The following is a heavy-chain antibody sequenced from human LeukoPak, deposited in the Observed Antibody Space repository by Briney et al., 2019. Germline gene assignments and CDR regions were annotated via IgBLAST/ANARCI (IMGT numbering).Heavy chain of an antibody. CDR3: AKVIRSSGWYVDS. CDR1: GFTFSSYA. D-gene: IGHD6-19*01. CDR2: ISYDGSNK. Sequence: GRSLRLSCAASGFTFSSYAMHWVRQAPGKGLEWVAVISYDGSNKYYADSVKGRFTISRDNSKNTLYLQMNSLRAEDTAVYYCAKVIRSSGWYVDSWGQGTLVTVSS. J-gene: IGHJ4*02. V-gene: IGHV3-30-3*01.